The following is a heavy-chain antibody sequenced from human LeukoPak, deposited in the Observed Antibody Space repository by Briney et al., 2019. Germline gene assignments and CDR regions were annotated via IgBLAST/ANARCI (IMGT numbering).Heavy chain of an antibody. Sequence: GGSLRLSCAASGFTFSSYWMSWVRQAPGKGLEWVANIKQDGSEKYYVDSVKGRFTISRDNAKNSLYLQMNSLRAEDTAVYYCAKDLRAIPGRYMDVWGKGTTVTISS. D-gene: IGHD5-24*01. V-gene: IGHV3-7*01. CDR3: AKDLRAIPGRYMDV. CDR2: IKQDGSEK. J-gene: IGHJ6*03. CDR1: GFTFSSYW.